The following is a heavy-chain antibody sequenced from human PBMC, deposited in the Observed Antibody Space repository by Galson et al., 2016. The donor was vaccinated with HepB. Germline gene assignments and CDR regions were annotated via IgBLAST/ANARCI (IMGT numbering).Heavy chain of an antibody. V-gene: IGHV4-30-4*08. D-gene: IGHD2-15*01. CDR3: ARPPLGYCSGSACSGWFDP. J-gene: IGHJ5*02. CDR2: IYYRGKT. Sequence: LRLSCAASGFSVSRNYMTWVRQAPGKGLEWIGYIYYRGKTYYNPSLKSRATISVDTSKNQFSLKLTSVTAADAAVYYCARPPLGYCSGSACSGWFDPWGQGTLVTVSS. CDR1: GFSVSRNY.